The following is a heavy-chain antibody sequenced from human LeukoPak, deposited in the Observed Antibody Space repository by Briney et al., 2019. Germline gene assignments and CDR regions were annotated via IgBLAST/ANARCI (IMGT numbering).Heavy chain of an antibody. CDR3: ARLSKGRYFDYIFDY. J-gene: IGHJ4*02. V-gene: IGHV4-39*01. Sequence: PSETLSLTCSVSGGSVSSTEFYWGWIRQPPGKGLQWIGNIYYTGSTYYNPSLNSRVTMSVDTSQNQFSLKMASVTAADTAVYYSARLSKGRYFDYIFDYWGQGTLVTVSS. CDR2: IYYTGST. CDR1: GGSVSSTEFY. D-gene: IGHD3-9*01.